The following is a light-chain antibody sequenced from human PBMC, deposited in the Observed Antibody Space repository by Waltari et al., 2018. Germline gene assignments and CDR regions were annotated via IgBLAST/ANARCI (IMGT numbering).Light chain of an antibody. CDR2: CVF. V-gene: IGLV2-14*03. J-gene: IGLJ3*02. CDR3: NSYTGRNSWL. Sequence: QSALTQPASVSGSTGPSITISCTGSSSDVGFYNYVSWYQQPPVTAPPHIIFCVFERPSGVSNRFSGTKSGNTAYQTISGLQADDEAEYYCNSYTGRNSWLFGGGTKLPVL. CDR1: SSDVGFYNY.